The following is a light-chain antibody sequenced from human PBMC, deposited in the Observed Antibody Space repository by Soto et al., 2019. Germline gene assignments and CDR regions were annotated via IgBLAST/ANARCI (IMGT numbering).Light chain of an antibody. Sequence: QSVLTQPPSASGSPGQSVTISCTGTSSDVGGYDYVSWYKQHPGKAPKLMIYEVSKRPSGVPDRFSGSKSGNTASLTVSGLQAEDEADYYCSSYAGSSTYVFGTGTKVTVL. V-gene: IGLV2-8*01. CDR3: SSYAGSSTYV. CDR1: SSDVGGYDY. J-gene: IGLJ1*01. CDR2: EVS.